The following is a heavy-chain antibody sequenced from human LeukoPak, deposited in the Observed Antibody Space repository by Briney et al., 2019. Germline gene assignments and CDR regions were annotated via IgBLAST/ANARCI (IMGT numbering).Heavy chain of an antibody. CDR1: GFTFSSYW. Sequence: PGGSLRLSCAVSGFTFSSYWMNWVRQAPGKGLEWVANIKQDGSEKNYVDSVKGRFTISRDNAKSSLFLQMNDLRAEDTAVYYWAKGGRGNGEVDWGQGTLVTVSS. V-gene: IGHV3-7*01. CDR3: AKGGRGNGEVD. CDR2: IKQDGSEK. J-gene: IGHJ4*02. D-gene: IGHD2-8*01.